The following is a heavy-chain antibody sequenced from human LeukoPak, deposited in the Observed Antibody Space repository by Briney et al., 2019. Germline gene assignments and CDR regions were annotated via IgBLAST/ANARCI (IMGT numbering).Heavy chain of an antibody. D-gene: IGHD3-22*01. V-gene: IGHV3-64D*09. Sequence: GGSLRLSCSGSGFTVSNYAMHCVRQAPGKGLEYVSAISGNGGTTYYADSVKGRFTVSRDNSKDTRYLQMSSLRAEETAVYYSVKSTFYYASSGDNWFDPWGQGTLVTVSS. CDR1: GFTVSNYA. J-gene: IGHJ5*02. CDR3: VKSTFYYASSGDNWFDP. CDR2: ISGNGGTT.